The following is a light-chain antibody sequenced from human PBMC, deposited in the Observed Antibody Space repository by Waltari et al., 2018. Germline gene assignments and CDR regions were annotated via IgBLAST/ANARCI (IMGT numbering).Light chain of an antibody. CDR1: QSVSSS. J-gene: IGKJ2*01. CDR2: GAS. CDR3: QQYYNWPT. V-gene: IGKV3-15*01. Sequence: DIVMTQSPATLFVSPGERATLSCRASQSVSSSLAWYQQKPGQAPRLLVFGASTRATGIPARFSGSGSGTEFTLTISSLQSEDFAVYYCQQYYNWPTFGQGTKLEIK.